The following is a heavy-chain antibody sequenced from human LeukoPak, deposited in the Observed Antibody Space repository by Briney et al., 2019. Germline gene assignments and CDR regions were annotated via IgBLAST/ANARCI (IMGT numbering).Heavy chain of an antibody. V-gene: IGHV4-31*03. J-gene: IGHJ6*03. Sequence: SETLSLTCTVSGGSISSGGYYWSWIRQHPGKGLEWIGYIYYSGSTYYNPSLKSRVTISVDTSKNQFSLKLSSVTAADTAVYYCARDLESSSWYGDYYYYYMDVWGKGTTVTVSS. CDR2: IYYSGST. D-gene: IGHD6-13*01. CDR1: GGSISSGGYY. CDR3: ARDLESSSWYGDYYYYYMDV.